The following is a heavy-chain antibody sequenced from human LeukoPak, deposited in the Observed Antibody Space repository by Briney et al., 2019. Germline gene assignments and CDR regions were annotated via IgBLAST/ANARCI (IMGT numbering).Heavy chain of an antibody. V-gene: IGHV3-15*01. CDR1: GFTFSNAW. CDR3: TTLSDSSGYYIGAFDI. Sequence: TGGSLRLSCAASGFTFSNAWMSWVRQAPGKGLEWVGRIKSKTDGGTTDYTAPVKGRFTISRDDSKNTLYLQMNSLKTEDTAVYYCTTLSDSSGYYIGAFDIRGQGTMVTVSS. CDR2: IKSKTDGGTT. J-gene: IGHJ3*02. D-gene: IGHD3-22*01.